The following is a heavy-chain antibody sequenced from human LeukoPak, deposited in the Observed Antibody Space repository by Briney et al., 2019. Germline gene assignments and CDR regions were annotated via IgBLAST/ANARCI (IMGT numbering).Heavy chain of an antibody. CDR3: AKDPLVNSQEYFDY. CDR2: ISGSGGSK. J-gene: IGHJ4*02. V-gene: IGHV3-23*01. CDR1: GFTFTSYA. Sequence: GGSLRLSCAASGFTFTSYAMSWVRQAPGKRLEWVSAISGSGGSKYYAESVKGRFTISRDNSKNTLYLQMNSLRAEDTAVYYCAKDPLVNSQEYFDYWGQGTLVTVSS. D-gene: IGHD2/OR15-2a*01.